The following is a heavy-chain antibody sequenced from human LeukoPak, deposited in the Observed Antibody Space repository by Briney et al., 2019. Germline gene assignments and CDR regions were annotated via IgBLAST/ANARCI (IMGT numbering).Heavy chain of an antibody. CDR2: IYHSGST. V-gene: IGHV4-59*08. J-gene: IGHJ6*03. CDR3: ARFLAGTRHFHFYYYMDV. Sequence: PSETLSLTCTVSGGSISTHYWSWIRQPPGKGLEWIGYIYHSGSTYYNPSLRGRVTISLDTSKNQFSLKVISVTAADTAVYYCARFLAGTRHFHFYYYMDVWGKGTTVTISS. D-gene: IGHD3-9*01. CDR1: GGSISTHY.